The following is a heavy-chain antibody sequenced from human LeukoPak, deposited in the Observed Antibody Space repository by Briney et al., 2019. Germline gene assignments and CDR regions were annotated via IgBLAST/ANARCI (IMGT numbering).Heavy chain of an antibody. V-gene: IGHV1-18*01. CDR3: ARAPEAHDYGDYGWFDP. CDR1: GYTFTSYG. CDR2: ISAYNGNT. J-gene: IGHJ5*02. Sequence: ASVKVSCKASGYTFTSYGISWVRQAPGQGLEWMGWISAYNGNTNYAQKLQGRVTMTTDTSTSTAYMELRSLRSDDTAVYYCARAPEAHDYGDYGWFDPWGQGTLATVSS. D-gene: IGHD4-17*01.